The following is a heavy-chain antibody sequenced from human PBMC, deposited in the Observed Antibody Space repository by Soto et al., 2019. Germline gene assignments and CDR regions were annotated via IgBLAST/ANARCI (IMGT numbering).Heavy chain of an antibody. CDR2: IKQDGSET. J-gene: IGHJ4*02. D-gene: IGHD6-19*01. V-gene: IGHV3-7*01. CDR1: GFLFDNFW. Sequence: EVQLVQSGGGLVQPGGSLRLSCAASGFLFDNFWMTWVRQAPGKGLEWVANIKQDGSETYYVDSVKGRFAISRDNAKDSLYLQMNSLSAQVTAMYYSARDTGATLAGTFDFWGEGTLVTVSS. CDR3: ARDTGATLAGTFDF.